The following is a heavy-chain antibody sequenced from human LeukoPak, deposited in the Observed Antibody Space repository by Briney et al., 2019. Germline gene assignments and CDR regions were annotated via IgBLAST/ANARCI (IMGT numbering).Heavy chain of an antibody. Sequence: SETLSLTCTVSGGSISIFYWSWIRQPAGKGLDWIGRIHSSGSINHNPSLKSRVTLSVDTSKNQFSLKLTSVAAAGTAVYYCARGTFKDGLDVWGQGTTVTVSS. V-gene: IGHV4-4*07. CDR2: IHSSGSI. J-gene: IGHJ6*02. CDR1: GGSISIFY. CDR3: ARGTFKDGLDV. D-gene: IGHD2/OR15-2a*01.